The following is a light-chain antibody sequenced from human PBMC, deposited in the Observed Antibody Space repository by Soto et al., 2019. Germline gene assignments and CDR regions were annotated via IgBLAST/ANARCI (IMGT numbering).Light chain of an antibody. Sequence: QSVLTQPPSVSGTPGQRVTISCSGSRSNIGSNTVNWYQDLPGTAPKLLVYDNHHRPSGVPDRFSGSKSGTSASLAISGLQSEDEAEYFCAAWDDSLNAFYVFGTVTKVTVL. CDR3: AAWDDSLNAFYV. CDR2: DNH. CDR1: RSNIGSNT. J-gene: IGLJ1*01. V-gene: IGLV1-44*01.